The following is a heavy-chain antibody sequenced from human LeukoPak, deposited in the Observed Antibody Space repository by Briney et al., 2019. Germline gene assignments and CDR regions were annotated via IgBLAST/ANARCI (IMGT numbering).Heavy chain of an antibody. CDR3: VRWGAGMTTVTTTDY. Sequence: AAVKVSFKASRYTFISYDSSWVRQAPGQGLELMGWISAYNGNTNYAQKLQGRVTMTTDTYTSTAYMELRSLRSDDTAVYYCVRWGAGMTTVTTTDYWGQGTLVTVSS. CDR1: RYTFISYD. D-gene: IGHD4-17*01. CDR2: ISAYNGNT. J-gene: IGHJ4*02. V-gene: IGHV1-18*01.